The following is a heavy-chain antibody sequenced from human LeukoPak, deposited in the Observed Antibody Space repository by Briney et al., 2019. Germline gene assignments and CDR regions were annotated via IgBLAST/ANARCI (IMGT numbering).Heavy chain of an antibody. CDR3: ARVGYNGWNFEN. CDR1: GFTFSSYW. J-gene: IGHJ4*02. D-gene: IGHD5-12*01. Sequence: GESLKISCAASGFTFSSYWMSWVRQAPGKGLQSVAYISQDVSHKYYVDSVKGRFTISRDNAKNSLHLEMNSLRAEDTALYYCARVGYNGWNFENWGQGTLVTVSS. V-gene: IGHV3-7*01. CDR2: ISQDVSHK.